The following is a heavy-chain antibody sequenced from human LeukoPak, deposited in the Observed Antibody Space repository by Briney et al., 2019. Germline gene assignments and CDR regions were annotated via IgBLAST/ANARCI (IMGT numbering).Heavy chain of an antibody. CDR2: IDPSDSYT. Sequence: GESLRISCKGSGYSFTSYWISWVRQMPGKGLEWMGRIDPSDSYTNYSPSLQGHVTISADKSISTAYLQWSSLKASDTAMYYCAKSPIVVVPAAMGGNDYWGQGTLVTVSS. CDR1: GYSFTSYW. D-gene: IGHD2-2*01. CDR3: AKSPIVVVPAAMGGNDY. J-gene: IGHJ4*02. V-gene: IGHV5-10-1*01.